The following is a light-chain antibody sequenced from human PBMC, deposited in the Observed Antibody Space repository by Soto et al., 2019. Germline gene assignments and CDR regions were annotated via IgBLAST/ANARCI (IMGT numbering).Light chain of an antibody. Sequence: QSVLTQPASVSGSPGQSITISCTGTCSDVGGYNYVSWYQQHPGKAPKLMIYDVSNRPSGVSNRFSGSKSGNTASLTISGLQAEDEADYYCSSYTSSSTVVFGGGTQLTVL. CDR2: DVS. J-gene: IGLJ2*01. V-gene: IGLV2-14*01. CDR3: SSYTSSSTVV. CDR1: CSDVGGYNY.